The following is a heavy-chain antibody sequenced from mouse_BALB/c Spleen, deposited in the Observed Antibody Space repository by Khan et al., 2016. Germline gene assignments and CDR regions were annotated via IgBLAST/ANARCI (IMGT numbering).Heavy chain of an antibody. V-gene: IGHV5-6-4*01. CDR2: ISSGGTYT. CDR3: TRDSSGGFAY. D-gene: IGHD3-1*01. Sequence: EVELVESGGGLVKPGGSLKLSCAASGFTFSSYTMSWVRQTPEKRLEWVATISSGGTYTYYPDTVKGRFTISRDNAKNTLYLQMSSLKSEDTAMYYCTRDSSGGFAYWCQGTLVTVSA. J-gene: IGHJ3*01. CDR1: GFTFSSYT.